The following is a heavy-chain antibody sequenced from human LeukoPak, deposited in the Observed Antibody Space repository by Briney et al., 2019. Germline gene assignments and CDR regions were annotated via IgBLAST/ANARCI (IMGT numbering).Heavy chain of an antibody. Sequence: GGSLRLSCAASGFTFDDYSMHWVRQPPGKGLEWVSGISWNSGSIASADSVKGRFTISRDNAKNSLYLQMNSLRAEDTALYYCAKGPNFRDYDGSGYYDYFDYWGQGTLVTVSS. CDR3: AKGPNFRDYDGSGYYDYFDY. D-gene: IGHD3-22*01. CDR2: ISWNSGSI. V-gene: IGHV3-9*01. CDR1: GFTFDDYS. J-gene: IGHJ4*02.